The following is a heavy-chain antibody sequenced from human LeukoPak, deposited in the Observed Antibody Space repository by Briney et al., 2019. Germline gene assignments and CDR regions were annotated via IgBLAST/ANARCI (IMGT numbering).Heavy chain of an antibody. CDR3: AKKGIAAADSIDY. CDR2: ISGSGGTT. D-gene: IGHD6-13*01. V-gene: IGHV3-23*01. CDR1: GFTFGSYA. Sequence: GGSLRLSCAASGFTFGSYAMSWVRQAPGKGLECVSGISGSGGTTYYADSVKGRFTISRDNSKNTLYLQMNSLRAEDTAVYYCAKKGIAAADSIDYWGQGTLVTVSS. J-gene: IGHJ4*02.